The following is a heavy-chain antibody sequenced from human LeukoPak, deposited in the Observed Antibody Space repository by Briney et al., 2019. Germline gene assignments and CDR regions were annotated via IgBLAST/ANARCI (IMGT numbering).Heavy chain of an antibody. D-gene: IGHD2-21*01. J-gene: IGHJ4*02. Sequence: GAPVNVSCKASGYTFSNYAIHWVRQAPGQRFEWMGWINAGNGHTKYSQNFQGRVTITRDSSASTVYMELNSLTSEDTAVYYCARGIWSARTVDYYLDYWGQGTLVTVSS. CDR3: ARGIWSARTVDYYLDY. CDR1: GYTFSNYA. CDR2: INAGNGHT. V-gene: IGHV1-3*01.